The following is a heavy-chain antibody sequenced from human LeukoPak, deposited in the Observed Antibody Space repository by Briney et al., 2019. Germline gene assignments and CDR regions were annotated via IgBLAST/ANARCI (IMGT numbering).Heavy chain of an antibody. V-gene: IGHV4-34*01. J-gene: IGHJ4*02. D-gene: IGHD1-26*01. CDR2: INHSGST. Sequence: PSETLSLTCAVYGGSFSGYYWSWIRQPPGKGLEWIGEINHSGSTDYNPSLKSRVTISVDTSKNQFSLKLSSVTAADTAVYYCASNSGSYSHYFDYWGQGTLVTVSS. CDR3: ASNSGSYSHYFDY. CDR1: GGSFSGYY.